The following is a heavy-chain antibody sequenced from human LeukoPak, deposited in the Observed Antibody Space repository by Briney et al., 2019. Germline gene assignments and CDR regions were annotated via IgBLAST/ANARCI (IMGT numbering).Heavy chain of an antibody. CDR1: GFIFTNYA. J-gene: IGHJ2*01. CDR2: ITGRGVSA. CDR3: ARGTSPLDYWYFDL. D-gene: IGHD2-2*01. V-gene: IGHV3-23*01. Sequence: TGGSLRLSCTSSGFIFTNYAMSWVRQTPRTGLEWISSITGRGVSAYYADSVKGRFTVSRDTSKKTLYLQMNSLRDEDTAVYYCARGTSPLDYWYFDLWGRGTLATVSS.